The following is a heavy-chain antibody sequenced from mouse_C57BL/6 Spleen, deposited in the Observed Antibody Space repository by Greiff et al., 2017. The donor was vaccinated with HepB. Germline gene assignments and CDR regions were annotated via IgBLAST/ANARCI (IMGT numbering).Heavy chain of an antibody. CDR2: INPNNGDT. D-gene: IGHD1-1*01. V-gene: IGHV1-22*01. J-gene: IGHJ2*01. CDR1: GYTFTDYN. CDR3: AIYYYNGDFDY. Sequence: VQLQQSGPELVKPGASVKMSCKASGYTFTDYNMHWVKQSHGKSLEWIGYINPNNGDTSYNQKFKGKATLTVNKSSSTAYMELRSLTSEDSAVYYCAIYYYNGDFDYWGQGTTLTVSS.